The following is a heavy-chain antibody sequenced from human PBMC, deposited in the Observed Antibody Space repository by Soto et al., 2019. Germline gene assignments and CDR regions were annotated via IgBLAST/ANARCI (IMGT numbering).Heavy chain of an antibody. CDR1: GFTFSSYA. D-gene: IGHD2-2*03. CDR2: ISGSGGST. CDR3: AKKFRLDIVVVPAAAGEGGFDY. V-gene: IGHV3-23*01. J-gene: IGHJ4*02. Sequence: GGSLRLSCAASGFTFSSYAMSWVRQAPGKGLEWVSAISGSGGSTYYADSVKGRFTISRDNPKNTLYLQMNGLRAEDTAVYYCAKKFRLDIVVVPAAAGEGGFDYWGQGTLVTVSS.